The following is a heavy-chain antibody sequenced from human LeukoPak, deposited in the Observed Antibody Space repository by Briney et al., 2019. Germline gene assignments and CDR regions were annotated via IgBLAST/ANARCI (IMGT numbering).Heavy chain of an antibody. Sequence: PGGSLRLSCEASGFTFSSYGMSWVRQAPGEGLEWVSAISGSGGSTYYADSVKGRFTISRDNSKNTLYLQMNSLRAEDTAVYYCATSPPDKPAGYYYYMDVWGKGTTVTISS. D-gene: IGHD3-9*01. CDR3: ATSPPDKPAGYYYYMDV. CDR1: GFTFSSYG. J-gene: IGHJ6*03. CDR2: ISGSGGST. V-gene: IGHV3-23*01.